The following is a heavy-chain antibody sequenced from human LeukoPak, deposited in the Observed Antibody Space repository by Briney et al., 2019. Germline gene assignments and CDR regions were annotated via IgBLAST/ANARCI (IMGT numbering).Heavy chain of an antibody. Sequence: ASVKVSCKASGYTFTSYYMHWVRQAPGQGLEWMGIINPSGGSTSYARKFQGRVTMTRDTSTSTVYMELSSLRSEDTAVYYCARVGYYDFWSGYLDYWGQGTLVTVSS. CDR1: GYTFTSYY. J-gene: IGHJ4*02. V-gene: IGHV1-46*03. CDR2: INPSGGST. CDR3: ARVGYYDFWSGYLDY. D-gene: IGHD3-3*01.